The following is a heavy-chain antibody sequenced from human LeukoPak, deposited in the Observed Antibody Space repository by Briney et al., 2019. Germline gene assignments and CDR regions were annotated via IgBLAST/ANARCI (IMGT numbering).Heavy chain of an antibody. D-gene: IGHD3-10*01. J-gene: IGHJ6*02. CDR3: ANRGDYYYYGMDV. Sequence: GGSLRLSCAASGFTFSSYAMSWVRQAPGKGLEWVSAISGSGGSTYYADSVKGRFTTSRDNSKNTLYLQMNSLRAEDTAVYYCANRGDYYYYGMDVWGQGTTVTVSS. CDR1: GFTFSSYA. CDR2: ISGSGGST. V-gene: IGHV3-23*01.